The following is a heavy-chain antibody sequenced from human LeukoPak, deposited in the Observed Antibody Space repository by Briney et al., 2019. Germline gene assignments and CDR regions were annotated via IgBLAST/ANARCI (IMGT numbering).Heavy chain of an antibody. V-gene: IGHV3-7*01. J-gene: IGHJ4*02. CDR2: IKQDGSEK. Sequence: PGGSLRLSCAASGFTFSSYWMSWVRQAPGKGLEWVANIKQDGSEKYYVDSVKGRFTISRDNAKNSLYLQMNSLRAEDTAVYYCARDLPGYSYGYDYWGQETLVTVSS. CDR1: GFTFSSYW. D-gene: IGHD5-18*01. CDR3: ARDLPGYSYGYDY.